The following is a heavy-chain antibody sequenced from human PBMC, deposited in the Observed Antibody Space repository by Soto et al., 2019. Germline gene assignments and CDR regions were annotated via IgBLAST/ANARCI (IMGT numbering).Heavy chain of an antibody. J-gene: IGHJ4*02. V-gene: IGHV1-46*01. Sequence: ASVKVSCKASGYTFTSYYMHWVRQAPGQGLEWMGIINPSGGSTSYAQKFQGRVTMTRDTSTSTVYMELSSLRSEDTAVYYCARERFSSRYYDSSGYLSYFDYWGQGTLVTVSS. D-gene: IGHD3-22*01. CDR3: ARERFSSRYYDSSGYLSYFDY. CDR1: GYTFTSYY. CDR2: INPSGGST.